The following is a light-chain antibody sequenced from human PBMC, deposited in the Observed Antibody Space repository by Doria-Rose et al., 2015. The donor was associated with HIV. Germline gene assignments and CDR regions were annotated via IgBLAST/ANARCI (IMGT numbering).Light chain of an antibody. V-gene: IGKV3-20*01. CDR1: QSFCSTY. CDR3: HQYGTSWT. Sequence: TQSPGTLSLSPGERATLSCRASQSFCSTYLAWYQQKSGQAPSLLIYDGSTRATGIPDRFSASGSGTDFTLTINRLEPEDFALYYCHQYGTSWTFGQGTKVEI. CDR2: DGS. J-gene: IGKJ1*01.